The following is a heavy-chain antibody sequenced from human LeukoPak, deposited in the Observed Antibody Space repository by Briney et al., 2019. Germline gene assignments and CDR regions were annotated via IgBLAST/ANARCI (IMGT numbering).Heavy chain of an antibody. CDR3: ARGTFLLLWLGESTGGMDV. J-gene: IGHJ6*02. CDR1: GGSISSSSYY. Sequence: SETLSLTCTVSGGSISSSSYYWGWIRQPPVKGLEWIGSIYYSGSTYYNPSLKSRVTISVDTSKNQFSLKLSSVTAADTAVYYCARGTFLLLWLGESTGGMDVWGQGTTVTVSS. D-gene: IGHD3-10*01. V-gene: IGHV4-39*01. CDR2: IYYSGST.